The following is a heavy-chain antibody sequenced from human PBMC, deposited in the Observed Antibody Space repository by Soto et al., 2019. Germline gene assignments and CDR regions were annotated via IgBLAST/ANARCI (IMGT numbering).Heavy chain of an antibody. CDR1: GYTFTSYY. CDR2: INPSGGST. J-gene: IGHJ6*03. CDR3: ARDPATVTRGYYYYYMDV. D-gene: IGHD4-17*01. V-gene: IGHV1-46*03. Sequence: ASVKVSCKASGYTFTSYYMHWVRQAPGQGLEWMGIINPSGGSTSYAQKFQGRVTMTRDTSTSTVYMELSSLRSEDTAVYYCARDPATVTRGYYYYYMDVWGKGTKVTVSS.